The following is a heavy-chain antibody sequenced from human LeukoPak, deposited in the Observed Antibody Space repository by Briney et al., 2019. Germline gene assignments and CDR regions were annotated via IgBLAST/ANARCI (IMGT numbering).Heavy chain of an antibody. Sequence: GGSLRLSCSASGFTFNTSWMAWVRQSPGKGLECVANIKTDGSEKYYLGSVEGRFSISRDNAKNTLYLQMNSLRVDDTAIYFCARDLNWSGPWGQGTLVTVSS. CDR1: GFTFNTSW. CDR2: IKTDGSEK. V-gene: IGHV3-7*03. CDR3: ARDLNWSGP. J-gene: IGHJ5*02.